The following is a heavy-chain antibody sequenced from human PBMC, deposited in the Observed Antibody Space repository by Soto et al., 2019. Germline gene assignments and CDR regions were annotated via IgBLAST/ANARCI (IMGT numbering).Heavy chain of an antibody. Sequence: PSETLSLTCTVSGGSISGYYWSWIRQPPGKGLEWIGYMYNTGSTVYNPSYKSRDTISVDTSKSQFSLRLHSVTAADTAVYYCARDLWGYCGTDCYPLDVWGQGTTVTVS. V-gene: IGHV4-59*01. CDR2: MYNTGST. CDR3: ARDLWGYCGTDCYPLDV. CDR1: GGSISGYY. D-gene: IGHD2-21*02. J-gene: IGHJ6*02.